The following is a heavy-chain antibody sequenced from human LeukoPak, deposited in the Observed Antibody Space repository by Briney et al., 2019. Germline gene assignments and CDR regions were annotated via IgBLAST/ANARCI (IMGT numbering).Heavy chain of an antibody. D-gene: IGHD3-10*01. V-gene: IGHV1-46*01. CDR3: ARAFMVRGLKPPPFYFDY. CDR1: GYTFTSYY. J-gene: IGHJ4*02. Sequence: GASVKVSCKASGYTFTSYYIHWVRQAPGQGLEWMGIINPSGGGTSYAQKFQARVTMTRDMSTSTVYMELSSLRSVDTAVYYCARAFMVRGLKPPPFYFDYWGQGALVTVSS. CDR2: INPSGGGT.